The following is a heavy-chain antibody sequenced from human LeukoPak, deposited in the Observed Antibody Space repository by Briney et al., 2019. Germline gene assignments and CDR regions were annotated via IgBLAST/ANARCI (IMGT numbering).Heavy chain of an antibody. CDR2: IYYSGST. Sequence: PSETLSLTCTVSGGSISSSSYYWGWIRQPPGKGLEWIGSIYYSGSTYYNPSLKSRVTISVDTSKNQFSLKLSSVTAADTAVYYCARTRIVGATTDPTRPTYYYYGMDVWGQGTTVTVSS. D-gene: IGHD1-26*01. J-gene: IGHJ6*02. CDR3: ARTRIVGATTDPTRPTYYYYGMDV. CDR1: GGSISSSSYY. V-gene: IGHV4-39*07.